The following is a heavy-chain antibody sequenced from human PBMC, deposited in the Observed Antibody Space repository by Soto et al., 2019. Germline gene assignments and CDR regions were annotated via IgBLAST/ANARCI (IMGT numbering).Heavy chain of an antibody. J-gene: IGHJ6*04. CDR2: IQSGGPT. V-gene: IGHV3-66*01. CDR3: ARDDVLCDGGRCYGVPLDV. Sequence: EVQLVESGGGLVQPGGSLRLSCAASGFTVSSKYMSWVRQAPGKGLEWVSLIQSGGPTYYADSLKVILPISRHTSKNTVHLQMHSLRAEDTAVYYCARDDVLCDGGRCYGVPLDVWFKGTAVTVSS. CDR1: GFTVSSKY. D-gene: IGHD2-15*01.